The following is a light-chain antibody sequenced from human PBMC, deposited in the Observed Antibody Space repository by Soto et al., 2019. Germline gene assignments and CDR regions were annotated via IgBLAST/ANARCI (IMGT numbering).Light chain of an antibody. CDR3: HQSYSTPHT. CDR2: AAS. CDR1: QSISSY. J-gene: IGKJ4*01. Sequence: DIRLTQSPSSLSASVGDRVTITCRASQSISSYLNWYQQKPGKAPKLLIYAASSLQSGVPSRFSVSGSGTDFTLTISSLQPEDFATYYCHQSYSTPHTFGGGTKVDIK. V-gene: IGKV1-39*01.